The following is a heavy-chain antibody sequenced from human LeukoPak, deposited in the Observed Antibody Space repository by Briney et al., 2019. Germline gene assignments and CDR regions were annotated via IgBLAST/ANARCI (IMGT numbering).Heavy chain of an antibody. CDR3: ARVPDYDFWSGYYAY. Sequence: ASVKVSCKVSGDTLTDLTIHWVRQAPEKGLEWMGGFSPEDGGTVYAQKFQGRVTMTRDTSISTAYMELSRLRSDDTAVYYCARVPDYDFWSGYYAYWGQGTLVTVSS. CDR2: FSPEDGGT. J-gene: IGHJ4*02. D-gene: IGHD3-3*01. V-gene: IGHV1-24*01. CDR1: GDTLTDLT.